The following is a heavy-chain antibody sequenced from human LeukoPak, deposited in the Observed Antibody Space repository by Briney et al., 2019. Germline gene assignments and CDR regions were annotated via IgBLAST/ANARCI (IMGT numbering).Heavy chain of an antibody. J-gene: IGHJ6*03. CDR1: GFTLSSYG. V-gene: IGHV3-48*01. CDR3: ARVPSARYYYYYYYMDV. CDR2: ISSSSSTI. Sequence: GGSLRPSCAAPGFTLSSYGINWVRKAPGKGLGWVSYISSSSSTIYYADSVKGRFTISRDNAKNSLYLQMNSLRAEDTAVYYCARVPSARYYYYYYYMDVWGKGTTVTVSS.